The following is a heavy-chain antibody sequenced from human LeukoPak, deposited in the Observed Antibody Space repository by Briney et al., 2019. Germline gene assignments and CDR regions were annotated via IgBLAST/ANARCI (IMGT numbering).Heavy chain of an antibody. CDR1: GFTFSSYS. J-gene: IGHJ2*01. Sequence: GGSLRLSCAASGFTFSSYSMNWVRQAPGKGPEWVSSISSSSSYIYYADSVKGRFTISRDNAKNSLYLQMSSLRAEDTAVYYCARDNSGSYGYWYFDLWGRGTLVTVSS. V-gene: IGHV3-21*01. CDR3: ARDNSGSYGYWYFDL. D-gene: IGHD1-26*01. CDR2: ISSSSSYI.